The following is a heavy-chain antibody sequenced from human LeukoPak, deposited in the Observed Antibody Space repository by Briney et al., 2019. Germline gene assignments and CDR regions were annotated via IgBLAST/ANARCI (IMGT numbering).Heavy chain of an antibody. Sequence: GGSLRLSCAASGFTFSDYYMSWIRQAPGKGLEWLSYISTSGTTIFYADSVKGRFTISRDNAKNSLYLQMNSLRAEDTAVYYCAREARGENSDFWSGYYTGFGGLSRTYFDYWGQGTLVTVSS. CDR1: GFTFSDYY. CDR3: AREARGENSDFWSGYYTGFGGLSRTYFDY. J-gene: IGHJ4*02. CDR2: ISTSGTTI. V-gene: IGHV3-11*01. D-gene: IGHD3-3*01.